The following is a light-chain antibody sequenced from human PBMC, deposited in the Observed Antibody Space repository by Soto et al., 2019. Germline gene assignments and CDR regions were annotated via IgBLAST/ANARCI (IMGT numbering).Light chain of an antibody. CDR2: EVI. V-gene: IGLV2-14*01. Sequence: QSALTQPASVSGSRGQSITISCTGTSSDVGGYNFVSWYQQHPGKAPKFMIYEVINRPSGDSNRFSGSKSGNTASLTISGLQAEDEADYYCSSYTNNKTWVFGGGTKLTVL. J-gene: IGLJ3*02. CDR3: SSYTNNKTWV. CDR1: SSDVGGYNF.